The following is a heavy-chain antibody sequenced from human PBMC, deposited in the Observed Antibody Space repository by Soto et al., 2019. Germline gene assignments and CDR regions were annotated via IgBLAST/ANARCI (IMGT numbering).Heavy chain of an antibody. J-gene: IGHJ4*02. Sequence: PSETLSLTCAVYGGSFSGYYWSWIRQPPGKGLEWIGEIYYSGTTYYNPSLKSRVTIFLDRSKNQFSLKLSSVTAADTAVYYYARHFSVDYFDYWGQGALVTVS. V-gene: IGHV4-34*01. CDR2: IYYSGTT. CDR3: ARHFSVDYFDY. CDR1: GGSFSGYY.